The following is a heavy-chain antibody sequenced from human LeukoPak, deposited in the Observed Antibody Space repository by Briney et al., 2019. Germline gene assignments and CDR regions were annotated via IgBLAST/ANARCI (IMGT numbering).Heavy chain of an antibody. CDR1: GYTFTGYY. CDR2: INPNSGGT. V-gene: IGHV1-2*02. J-gene: IGHJ4*02. Sequence: ASVKVSCKASGYTFTGYYMHWVRQAPGQGLEWMGWINPNSGGTNYAQKFQGRVTMTRDTSTSTVYMELSSLRSEDTAVYYCARDGTGYSSSCPDYWGQGTLVTVSS. CDR3: ARDGTGYSSSCPDY. D-gene: IGHD6-13*01.